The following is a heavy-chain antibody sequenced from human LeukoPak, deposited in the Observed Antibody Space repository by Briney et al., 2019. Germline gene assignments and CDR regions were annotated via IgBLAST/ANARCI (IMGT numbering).Heavy chain of an antibody. Sequence: ASVKVSCKASGYTFTSYAMNWVRQAPGQGLEWMGWINTNTGNPTYAQGFTGRFVFSLDTSVSTACLQISSLKAEDTAVYYCARDTAMGYYYYMDVWGKGTTVTVSS. CDR1: GYTFTSYA. CDR2: INTNTGNP. V-gene: IGHV7-4-1*02. J-gene: IGHJ6*03. CDR3: ARDTAMGYYYYMDV. D-gene: IGHD5-18*01.